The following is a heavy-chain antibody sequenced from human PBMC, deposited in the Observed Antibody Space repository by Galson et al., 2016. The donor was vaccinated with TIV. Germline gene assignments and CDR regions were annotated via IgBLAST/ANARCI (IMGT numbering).Heavy chain of an antibody. V-gene: IGHV3-30*01. CDR3: ARDHAMYSDYYYDYYYYGLEV. D-gene: IGHD3-22*01. CDR2: ISYDGSKK. Sequence: SLRLSCAASGFTFSNYALYWVRQAPGKGLEWVTIISYDGSKKFYADSVMGRFTISRDDSKNTLFLQMNSLRPEDTAVYYCARDHAMYSDYYYDYYYYGLEVWGQGTTVTVSS. CDR1: GFTFSNYA. J-gene: IGHJ6*02.